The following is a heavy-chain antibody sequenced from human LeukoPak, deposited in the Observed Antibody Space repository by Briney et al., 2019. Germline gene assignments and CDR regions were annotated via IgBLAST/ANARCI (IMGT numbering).Heavy chain of an antibody. CDR1: GGSISSGSYY. V-gene: IGHV4-61*02. J-gene: IGHJ4*02. D-gene: IGHD1-26*01. CDR2: IYTSGST. Sequence: SETLSLTCTVSGGSISSGSYYWSWIRQPAGKGLEWIGRIYTSGSTNYNPSLKSRVTISVDTSKNQFSLRVTSVTAADTAVYHCARHFVRSGSYWADYWGQGTLVTVSS. CDR3: ARHFVRSGSYWADY.